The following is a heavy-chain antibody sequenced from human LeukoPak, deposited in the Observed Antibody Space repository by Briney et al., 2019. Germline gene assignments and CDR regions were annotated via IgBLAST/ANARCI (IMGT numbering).Heavy chain of an antibody. V-gene: IGHV4-39*01. J-gene: IGHJ6*02. CDR3: ATASTPLLWFGELSRARQPSYYYYGMDV. Sequence: SETLSLTCTVSGGSISSSSYYWGWIRQPPGKGLEWIGSIYYSGSTYYNPSLKSRVTISVDTSKNQYSLKLSSVTAADTAVYYCATASTPLLWFGELSRARQPSYYYYGMDVWGQGTTVTVSS. CDR2: IYYSGST. CDR1: GGSISSSSYY. D-gene: IGHD3-10*01.